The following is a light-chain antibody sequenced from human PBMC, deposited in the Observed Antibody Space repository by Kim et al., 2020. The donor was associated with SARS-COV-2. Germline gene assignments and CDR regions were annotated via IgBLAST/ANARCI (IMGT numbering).Light chain of an antibody. CDR3: NSRDSSDDHVV. Sequence: SSELTQDPAVSVALGQTVRITCQGDSLRYYLASWYQQRPGQAPVLVIYGKNNRPSGIPDRFSGSSSGDTASLTITGTQAEDEADYYCNSRDSSDDHVVFGGGTKLTVL. J-gene: IGLJ3*02. V-gene: IGLV3-19*01. CDR1: SLRYYL. CDR2: GKN.